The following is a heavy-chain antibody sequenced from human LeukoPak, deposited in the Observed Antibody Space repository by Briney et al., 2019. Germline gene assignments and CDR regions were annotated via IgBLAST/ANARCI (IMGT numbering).Heavy chain of an antibody. CDR3: ARERRSSWYLNWFDP. D-gene: IGHD6-13*01. V-gene: IGHV4-59*12. CDR1: GGSISNYY. J-gene: IGHJ5*02. Sequence: SETLSLTCTVSGGSISNYYWNWIRQPPGKGLEWIGYIYYSGTTNYNPSLKSRVTISVDTSKNQFSLKLSSVTAADTAVYYCARERRSSWYLNWFDPWGQGTLVTVSS. CDR2: IYYSGTT.